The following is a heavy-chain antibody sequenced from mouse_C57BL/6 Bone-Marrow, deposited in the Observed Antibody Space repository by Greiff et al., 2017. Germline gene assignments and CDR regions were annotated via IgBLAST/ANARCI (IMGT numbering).Heavy chain of an antibody. D-gene: IGHD2-4*01. CDR1: GFTFSSYG. Sequence: VQLKESGGDLVKPGGSLKLSCAASGFTFSSYGMSWVRQTPDKRLEWVATISSGGSYTYYPDSVKGRFTISRDNAKNTLYLQMSSLKSEDTAMYYVARLGLRQFAYWGQGTLVTVSA. V-gene: IGHV5-6*01. J-gene: IGHJ3*01. CDR3: ARLGLRQFAY. CDR2: ISSGGSYT.